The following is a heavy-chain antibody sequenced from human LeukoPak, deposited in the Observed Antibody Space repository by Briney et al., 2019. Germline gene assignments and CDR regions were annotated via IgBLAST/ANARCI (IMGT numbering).Heavy chain of an antibody. D-gene: IGHD3-22*01. CDR2: IYYSGST. Sequence: PSETLSLTCTVSGGSISSYYWSWIRQPPGKGLEWIGYIYYSGSTNYNPSLKRRVTISVDTSKNQFSLKLSSVTAADTAVYYCARVWSYYYDSSGYPGHAFDIWGQGTMVTVSS. CDR1: GGSISSYY. CDR3: ARVWSYYYDSSGYPGHAFDI. J-gene: IGHJ3*02. V-gene: IGHV4-59*01.